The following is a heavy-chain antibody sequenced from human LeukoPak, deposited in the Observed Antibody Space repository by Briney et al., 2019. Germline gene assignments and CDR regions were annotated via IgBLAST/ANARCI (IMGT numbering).Heavy chain of an antibody. CDR2: IYDGGTT. J-gene: IGHJ4*02. D-gene: IGHD2-2*01. V-gene: IGHV3-53*01. CDR1: GFTVSSNY. Sequence: GGSLRLSCAASGFTVSSNYLSWVRQAPGKGLEWVSFIYDGGTTVYADSVKGRFTISRDNSKNTLYLQMNSLRAEDTAVYYCAKWYCSSTYCYYDYWGQGTLVTVSS. CDR3: AKWYCSSTYCYYDY.